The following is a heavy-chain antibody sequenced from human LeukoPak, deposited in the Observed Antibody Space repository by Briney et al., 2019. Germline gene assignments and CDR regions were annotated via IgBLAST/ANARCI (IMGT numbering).Heavy chain of an antibody. CDR3: ARYRFVVGATDSFDI. V-gene: IGHV3-7*01. D-gene: IGHD1-26*01. J-gene: IGHJ3*02. CDR1: GFTFSSYW. Sequence: GGSLRLSCAASGFTFSSYWMSWVRQAPGEGLEWVANIKQDGSEKYYVDSVKGRFTISRDNAKNSLYLQMNSLRAEDTALYYCARYRFVVGATDSFDIWGQGTMVTVSS. CDR2: IKQDGSEK.